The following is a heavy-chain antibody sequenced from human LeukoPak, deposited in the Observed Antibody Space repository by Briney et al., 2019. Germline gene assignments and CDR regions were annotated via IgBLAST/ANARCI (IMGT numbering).Heavy chain of an antibody. CDR2: ISGSGGST. CDR1: GFTFSSYA. J-gene: IGHJ4*02. V-gene: IGHV3-23*01. CDR3: ANQIDGDPGVDY. D-gene: IGHD3-10*01. Sequence: PGGSLRLSCAASGFTFSSYAMSWVRQAPGKGLEWVSAISGSGGSTYYADSVKGRFTISRDNSKNTLYLQMNSLRAEDTAVYYCANQIDGDPGVDYWGQGTLVTVSS.